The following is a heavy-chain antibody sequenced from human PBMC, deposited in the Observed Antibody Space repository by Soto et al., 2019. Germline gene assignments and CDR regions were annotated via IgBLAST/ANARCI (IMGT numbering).Heavy chain of an antibody. CDR2: INHSGST. J-gene: IGHJ6*02. CDR1: GGSFSGYY. CDR3: ARRHRRYNIYYYYGMDV. Sequence: KSSENLSLTCAVYGGSFSGYYWSWIRQPPGKGLEWIGEINHSGSTNYNPSLKSRVTISVDTSKNQFSLKLSSVTAADTAVYYCARRHRRYNIYYYYGMDVWGQGTTVTVSS. V-gene: IGHV4-34*01. D-gene: IGHD1-1*01.